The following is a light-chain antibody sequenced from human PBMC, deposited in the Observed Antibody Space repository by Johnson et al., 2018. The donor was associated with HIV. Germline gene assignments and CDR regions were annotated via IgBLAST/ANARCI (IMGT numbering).Light chain of an antibody. V-gene: IGLV1-51*01. J-gene: IGLJ1*01. CDR2: DNN. Sequence: SVLTQPPSVSAAPGQKVTISCSGSTSNIGNNYVSWYQQLPGTAPKLLIYDNNKRPSGIPDRFSGPKSGTSATLGITGLQTGDDADYYCGTWDNSLSVFVFGTGTKVTVL. CDR1: TSNIGNNY. CDR3: GTWDNSLSVFV.